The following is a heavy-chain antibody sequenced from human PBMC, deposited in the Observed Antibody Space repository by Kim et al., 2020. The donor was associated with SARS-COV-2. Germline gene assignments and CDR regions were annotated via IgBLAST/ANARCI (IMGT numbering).Heavy chain of an antibody. CDR1: GGSISSYY. Sequence: SETLSLTCTVSGGSISSYYWSWIRQPPGKGLEWIGYIYYSGSTNYNPSLKSRVTISVDTSKNQFSLKLSSVTAADTAGYYCARGWSSPPWFDPWGQGTLVTVSS. D-gene: IGHD3-3*01. J-gene: IGHJ5*02. CDR3: ARGWSSPPWFDP. V-gene: IGHV4-59*01. CDR2: IYYSGST.